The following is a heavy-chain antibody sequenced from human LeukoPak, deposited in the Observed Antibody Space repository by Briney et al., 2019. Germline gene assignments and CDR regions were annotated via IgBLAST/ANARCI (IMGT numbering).Heavy chain of an antibody. CDR1: VVTFSDAW. J-gene: IGHJ4*02. CDR2: IKSKSDGGTI. D-gene: IGHD2-15*01. Sequence: GGALRLSRVGSVVTFSDAWMSWGRDAPGEGLEWGCRIKSKSDGGTIDYAAPVKGRFTISRDDSRNTLYLQMNSLKTEDTAVYYCTTRRQDGWWGQGTLVTVS. V-gene: IGHV3-15*01. CDR3: TTRRQDGW.